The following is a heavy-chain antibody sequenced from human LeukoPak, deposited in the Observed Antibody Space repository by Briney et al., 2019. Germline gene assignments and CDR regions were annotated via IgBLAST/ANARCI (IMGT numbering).Heavy chain of an antibody. Sequence: SETLSLTCTVSGGSISSYYWSWIRQPAGKGLEWIGRIYTSGSTNYNPSLKSRVTMSVDTSKNQISLKLSSVTAADTAVYYCARDRLCSSASCSYYFDYWGQGTLVAVSS. CDR3: ARDRLCSSASCSYYFDY. CDR2: IYTSGST. V-gene: IGHV4-4*07. J-gene: IGHJ4*02. D-gene: IGHD2-2*01. CDR1: GGSISSYY.